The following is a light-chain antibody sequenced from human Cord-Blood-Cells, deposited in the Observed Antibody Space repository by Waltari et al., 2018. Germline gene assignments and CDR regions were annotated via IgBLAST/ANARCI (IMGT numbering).Light chain of an antibody. V-gene: IGKV3-15*01. Sequence: EIVMTQSPATLSVSPGERATLSCRASQSVSSNLARYQQKPGQAPRLLIYGASTRATGIPARFSGSGSGTEFTLTISSLQSEDFAVYYCQQYNNWPPHTFGQGTKLEIK. J-gene: IGKJ2*01. CDR1: QSVSSN. CDR2: GAS. CDR3: QQYNNWPPHT.